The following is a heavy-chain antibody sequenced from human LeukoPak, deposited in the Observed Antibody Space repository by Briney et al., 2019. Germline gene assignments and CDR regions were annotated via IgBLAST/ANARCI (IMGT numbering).Heavy chain of an antibody. CDR2: LYSGGSI. CDR3: ARSSISSYYED. D-gene: IGHD1-26*01. Sequence: GGSLRLSCAGSGFTVSSSYMSWVRQAPGRGLEWVSILYSGGSIFCADSVKGRFTISRDISKNMLHLQMNSLRADDTAVYYCARSSISSYYEDWGQGTLVTVSS. CDR1: GFTVSSSY. J-gene: IGHJ4*02. V-gene: IGHV3-66*01.